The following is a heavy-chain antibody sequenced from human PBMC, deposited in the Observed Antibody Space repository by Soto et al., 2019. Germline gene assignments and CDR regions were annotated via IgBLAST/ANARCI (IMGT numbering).Heavy chain of an antibody. CDR3: ARDKGITVQKHYFDY. CDR1: GFTFEDSV. Sequence: GGSLRLSCEASGFTFEDSVMSWVRQAPGKGLEWVAIISYDGTNKYYADSVKGRFTISRDNSKNTLYLQMNSLRTEDTALYYCARDKGITVQKHYFDYWGQGTLLTVSS. D-gene: IGHD6-19*01. CDR2: ISYDGTNK. V-gene: IGHV3-30*03. J-gene: IGHJ4*02.